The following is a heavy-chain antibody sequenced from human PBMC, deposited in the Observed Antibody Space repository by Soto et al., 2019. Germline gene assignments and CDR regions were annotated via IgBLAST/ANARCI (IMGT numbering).Heavy chain of an antibody. CDR1: GGTFSSYT. V-gene: IGHV1-69*04. CDR2: IIPILGIA. J-gene: IGHJ4*01. Sequence: SVKVSCKASGGTFSSYTISWVRQAPGQGLEWMGRIIPILGIANYAQKFQGRVTITADKSTSTAYMELSSLRSEDTAVYYCARDSVLWSIDYWGHGTLVTVSS. D-gene: IGHD2-2*01. CDR3: ARDSVLWSIDY.